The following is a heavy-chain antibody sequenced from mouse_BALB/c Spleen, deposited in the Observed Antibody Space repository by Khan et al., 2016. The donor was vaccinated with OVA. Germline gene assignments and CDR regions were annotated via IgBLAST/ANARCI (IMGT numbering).Heavy chain of an antibody. CDR3: ARDGTRYNYAMDY. Sequence: EVQLLESGPGLVKPSQSLSLTCTVTGYSITSDYAWNWIRQFPGNKLEWMGYISYSGSTNYNQAFKSRISISRDTSKNQFFLQLNSVTTEDTATYYCARDGTRYNYAMDYWGQGTSVTVSS. CDR2: ISYSGST. V-gene: IGHV3-2*02. CDR1: GYSITSDYA. D-gene: IGHD2-1*01. J-gene: IGHJ4*01.